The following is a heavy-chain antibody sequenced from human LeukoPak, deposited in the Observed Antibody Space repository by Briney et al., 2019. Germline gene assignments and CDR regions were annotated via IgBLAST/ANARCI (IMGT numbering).Heavy chain of an antibody. CDR1: GYTFISYD. CDR3: ARRTIFGVVIDY. V-gene: IGHV1-8*01. CDR2: MNPNSGNT. J-gene: IGHJ4*02. D-gene: IGHD3-3*01. Sequence: ASVKVSCKASGYTFISYDINWVRQATGQGLEWMGWMNPNSGNTGYAQKFQGRVTMTRNTSISTAYMELSSLRSEDTAVYYCARRTIFGVVIDYWGQGTLVTVSS.